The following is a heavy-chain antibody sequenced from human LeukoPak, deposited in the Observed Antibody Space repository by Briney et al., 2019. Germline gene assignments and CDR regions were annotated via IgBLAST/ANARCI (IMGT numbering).Heavy chain of an antibody. CDR2: IYYSGST. CDR3: ARANGDYIYGMDV. D-gene: IGHD4-17*01. J-gene: IGHJ6*02. V-gene: IGHV4-39*07. CDR1: GGSISSSSYY. Sequence: PSETLSLTCTVSGGSISSSSYYWAWIRQPPGAGLEWIGNIYYSGSTYYNPSLKSRVTISVDTSKNQFSLKLSSVTAADTAVYYCARANGDYIYGMDVWGQGTTVTVSS.